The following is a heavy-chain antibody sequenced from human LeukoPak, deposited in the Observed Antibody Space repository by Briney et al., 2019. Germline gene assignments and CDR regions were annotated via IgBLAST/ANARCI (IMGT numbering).Heavy chain of an antibody. CDR2: ISGSGGNT. D-gene: IGHD2-21*01. V-gene: IGHV3-23*01. CDR3: AKDLDTYSPAY. Sequence: GGSLRLSCAASGFTFSSHGMSWVRQAPGKGLEWVSAISGSGGNTYYADSVKGRFTISRDNSKNTLYLQMNSLRAEDTAVYYCAKDLDTYSPAYWGQGTLVTVSS. CDR1: GFTFSSHG. J-gene: IGHJ4*02.